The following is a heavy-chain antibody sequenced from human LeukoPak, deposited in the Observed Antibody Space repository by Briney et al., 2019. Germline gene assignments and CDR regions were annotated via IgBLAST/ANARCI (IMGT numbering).Heavy chain of an antibody. CDR3: ARTFYGSGETSVPYRGAFDI. CDR1: GYTFTSYA. D-gene: IGHD3-10*01. V-gene: IGHV1-3*01. J-gene: IGHJ3*02. Sequence: ASVKVSCKASGYTFTSYAMHWVRQAPGQRLEWMGWINAGNGNTKYSQKFQGRVTITRDTSASTAYIELSSPRSEDTAVYYCARTFYGSGETSVPYRGAFDIWGQGTMVTVSS. CDR2: INAGNGNT.